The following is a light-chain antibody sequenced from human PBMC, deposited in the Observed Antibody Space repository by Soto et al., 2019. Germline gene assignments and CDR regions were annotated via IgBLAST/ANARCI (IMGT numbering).Light chain of an antibody. CDR2: EVS. Sequence: QSVLTQPASVSGSPGQSITISCPGTNNEIGAYDFVSWYQQHPDKAPKLIIYEVSNRPSGVSNRFSGSKSVNTATLTISGLQAEDEADYYCSSYTSSSTRVFGTGTKVTVL. J-gene: IGLJ1*01. V-gene: IGLV2-14*03. CDR1: NNEIGAYDF. CDR3: SSYTSSSTRV.